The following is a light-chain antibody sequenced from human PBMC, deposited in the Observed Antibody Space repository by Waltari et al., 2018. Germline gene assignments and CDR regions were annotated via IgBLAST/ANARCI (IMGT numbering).Light chain of an antibody. CDR3: QAWDSNTLI. CDR2: QNT. V-gene: IGLV3-1*01. J-gene: IGLJ2*01. CDR1: RLTYKY. Sequence: SYELIQLPSMSVSPGQTARITCPGDRLTYKYTCWYQQKPGQSPILVIYQNTKRPSGNPERFSASKSGNTATLTISGTQALDEAVYYCQAWDSNTLIFGGGTYLTVL.